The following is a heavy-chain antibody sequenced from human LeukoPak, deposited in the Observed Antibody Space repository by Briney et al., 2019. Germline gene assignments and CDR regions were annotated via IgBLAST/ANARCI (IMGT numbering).Heavy chain of an antibody. CDR2: ISGSGANT. J-gene: IGHJ4*01. CDR3: AKQSGGGNFYFDY. V-gene: IGHV3-23*01. Sequence: GGSLRLSCAASGFTFSNYVMKWVRQAPGKGLEWVSVISGSGANTYYADSVKGRFTISRDNSKNTLYLQMNSLRAEDSAVYYCAKQSGGGNFYFDYWGQEPWSPSPQ. D-gene: IGHD4-23*01. CDR1: GFTFSNYV.